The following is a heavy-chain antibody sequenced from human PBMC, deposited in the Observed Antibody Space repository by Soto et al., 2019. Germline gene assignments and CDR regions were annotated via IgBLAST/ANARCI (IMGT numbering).Heavy chain of an antibody. J-gene: IGHJ1*01. V-gene: IGHV3-30-3*01. CDR2: ISYDGSNK. CDR1: GFTFSSYA. Sequence: PGGSLRLSCAASGFTFSSYAMHWVRQAPGKGLEWVAVISYDGSNKYYADSVKGRFTISRDNSKNTLYLQMNSLRAEDTAVYYCATSPHSRSWYGYFQHWGQGTLVTVSS. CDR3: ATSPHSRSWYGYFQH. D-gene: IGHD6-13*01.